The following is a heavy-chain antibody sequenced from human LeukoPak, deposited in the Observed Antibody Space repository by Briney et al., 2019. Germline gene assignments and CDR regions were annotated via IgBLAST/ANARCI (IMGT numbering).Heavy chain of an antibody. CDR2: IIPIFGTA. Sequence: SVKVSCKASGGTFSSYAISWVRQAPGQGLEWMGGIIPIFGTANYAQKFQGRVTITADKSTSTAYIELSSLRSEDTAVYYCATTFQGGYSYGYGDYYYYMDVWGKGTTVTVSS. D-gene: IGHD5-18*01. CDR3: ATTFQGGYSYGYGDYYYYMDV. J-gene: IGHJ6*03. V-gene: IGHV1-69*06. CDR1: GGTFSSYA.